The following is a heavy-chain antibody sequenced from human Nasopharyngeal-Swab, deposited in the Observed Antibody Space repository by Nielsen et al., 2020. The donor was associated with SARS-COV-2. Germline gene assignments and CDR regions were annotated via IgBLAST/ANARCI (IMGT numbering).Heavy chain of an antibody. V-gene: IGHV4-39*01. CDR3: VRRLEYGGSYY. CDR1: GGPTSTSSYY. Sequence: SDTLSLTCSVSGGPTSTSSYYWGWIRQPPGKGLERIWTFYYGGSTYYNSSLTSRISMAVDTSKNQFSLRLSSVTAADPAVYYCVRRLEYGGSYYWGQGTLVTVSS. J-gene: IGHJ4*02. CDR2: FYYGGST. D-gene: IGHD1-26*01.